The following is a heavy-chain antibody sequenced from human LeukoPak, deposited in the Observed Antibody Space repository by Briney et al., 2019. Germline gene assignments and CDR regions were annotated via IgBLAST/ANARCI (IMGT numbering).Heavy chain of an antibody. CDR1: GFTFSSYE. J-gene: IGHJ4*02. V-gene: IGHV3-48*03. D-gene: IGHD3-22*01. Sequence: GGSLRLSCAASGFTFSSYEMNWVRQAPGKGLEWVSYISSSGSTIYYADSVKGRFTISRDNAKNSLYLQMNSLRAEDTAVYYCARGEAMIVVVRFDYWGQGTLVTVSS. CDR3: ARGEAMIVVVRFDY. CDR2: ISSSGSTI.